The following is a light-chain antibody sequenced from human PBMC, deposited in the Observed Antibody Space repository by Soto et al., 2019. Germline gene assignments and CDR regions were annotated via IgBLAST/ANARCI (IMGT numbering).Light chain of an antibody. J-gene: IGLJ1*01. V-gene: IGLV2-23*02. CDR3: CSYAGGSTYV. CDR2: EVS. CDR1: SSDVGSYNL. Sequence: QSVLTQPASVSGSPGQSITISCTGTSSDVGSYNLVSWYQQHPGKAPKLMIYEVSKRPSGVSNRFSGSKSGNTASLTISGLQAEDEADYYCCSYAGGSTYVFGTGDQGHRP.